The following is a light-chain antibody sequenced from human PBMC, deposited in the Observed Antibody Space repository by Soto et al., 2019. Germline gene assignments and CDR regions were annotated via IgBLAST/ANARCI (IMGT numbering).Light chain of an antibody. CDR2: GAS. V-gene: IGKV3-20*01. CDR3: QQYGSSVYT. J-gene: IGKJ2*01. CDR1: HSVSSTF. Sequence: EIVLTQSPGTLSLSPGERATLSCRASHSVSSTFLAWYRQKPGQAPRLLIYGASRRAAGIPDRFSGSGSGTDFTLTISRLEPEDFAVYYCQQYGSSVYTFGQGTKLEIK.